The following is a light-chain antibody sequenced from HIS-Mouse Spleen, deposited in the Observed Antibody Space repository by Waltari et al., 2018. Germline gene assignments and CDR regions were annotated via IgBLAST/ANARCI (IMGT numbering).Light chain of an antibody. Sequence: SYELTQPSSVSVSPGQTARITCSGDVLAKKKYARWFQQEPGQAPVLVIYKDSDRPAGIPERFSGSSSGTTVTLTISGAQVEDEADYYCYSAADNSGVFGGGTKLTVL. V-gene: IGLV3-27*01. J-gene: IGLJ2*01. CDR2: KDS. CDR1: VLAKKKY. CDR3: YSAADNSGV.